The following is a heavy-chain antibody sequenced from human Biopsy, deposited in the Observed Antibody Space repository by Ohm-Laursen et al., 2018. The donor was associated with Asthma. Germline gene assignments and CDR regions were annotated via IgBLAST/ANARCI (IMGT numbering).Heavy chain of an antibody. J-gene: IGHJ3*02. V-gene: IGHV3-30*01. D-gene: IGHD1-1*01. CDR2: ISKDASTQ. CDR3: VGDGTHDAFDI. Sequence: SLRLSCAASVFSFSNFAIHWVRQAPGKGLGWVGVISKDASTQDYADSVKGRFTMARDNSKNTLDLQMNSLREEDTAVYYCVGDGTHDAFDIWGQGTVVSVSS. CDR1: VFSFSNFA.